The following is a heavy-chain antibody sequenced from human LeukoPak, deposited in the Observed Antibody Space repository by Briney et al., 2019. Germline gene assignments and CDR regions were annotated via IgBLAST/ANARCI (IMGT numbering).Heavy chain of an antibody. J-gene: IGHJ4*02. Sequence: SETPSLTCTVSGGSISSSSYYWGWIRQPPGKGLEWIGSIYYSGSTYYNPSLKSRVTISVDTSKNQFSLKLSSVTAADTAVYYCARVPVRGVGAFDYWGQGTLVTVSS. CDR1: GGSISSSSYY. V-gene: IGHV4-39*07. CDR3: ARVPVRGVGAFDY. CDR2: IYYSGST. D-gene: IGHD3-10*01.